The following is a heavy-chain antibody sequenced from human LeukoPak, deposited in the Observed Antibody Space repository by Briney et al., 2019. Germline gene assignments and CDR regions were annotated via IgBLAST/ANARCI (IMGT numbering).Heavy chain of an antibody. J-gene: IGHJ3*02. CDR2: INPSSGGT. CDR3: ARAGVWDYSDSSGYHNAAFDI. D-gene: IGHD3-22*01. Sequence: GASVKVSCKASGYTFTDYYMRWVRQAPGQGLEWVGWINPSSGGTNYAQKFQGRVTVTRDTSISTAYMDLSRLRSDDTAVYYCARAGVWDYSDSSGYHNAAFDIWGQGTMVTVSS. CDR1: GYTFTDYY. V-gene: IGHV1-2*02.